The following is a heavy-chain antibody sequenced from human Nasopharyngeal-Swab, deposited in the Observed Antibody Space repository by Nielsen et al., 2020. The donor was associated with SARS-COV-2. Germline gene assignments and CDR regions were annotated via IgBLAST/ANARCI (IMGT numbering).Heavy chain of an antibody. Sequence: GESLKISCAASGFTFSSYGMHWVRQAPGKGLEWVAVISYDGSNKYYADSVKGRFTISRDNSKNTLYLQMNSLKAEDTAVYYWSKSEGYYYMDVWGKGTTVTVSS. CDR2: ISYDGSNK. V-gene: IGHV3-30*18. CDR3: SKSEGYYYMDV. CDR1: GFTFSSYG. J-gene: IGHJ6*03.